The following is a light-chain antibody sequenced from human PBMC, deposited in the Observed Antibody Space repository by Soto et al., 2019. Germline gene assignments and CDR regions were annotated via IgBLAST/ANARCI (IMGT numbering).Light chain of an antibody. CDR2: DVS. J-gene: IGLJ1*01. Sequence: QSALTQPRSVSVSPGQSVTISCTGTNSDVGAYNYVSWYQQHPGKAPKVIIYDVSKRPSGVPDRFSGSKSGNTASLTISGLQAEDEAYYYCCSYAGTYTLFVFGSGTKLTVL. V-gene: IGLV2-11*01. CDR3: CSYAGTYTLFV. CDR1: NSDVGAYNY.